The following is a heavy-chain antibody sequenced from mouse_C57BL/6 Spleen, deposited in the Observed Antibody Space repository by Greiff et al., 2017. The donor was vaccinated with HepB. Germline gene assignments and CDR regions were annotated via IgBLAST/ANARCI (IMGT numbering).Heavy chain of an antibody. Sequence: VQLQQSGAELVRPGASVKLSCTASGFNIKDDYMLWVKQRPEQGLEWIGWIDPENGDTEYASKFQGKATITADTSSNTAYLQLSSLTSEDTAVYYCTTRDYYGSKDAMDYWGQGTSVTVSS. CDR2: IDPENGDT. V-gene: IGHV14-4*01. CDR1: GFNIKDDY. CDR3: TTRDYYGSKDAMDY. D-gene: IGHD1-1*01. J-gene: IGHJ4*01.